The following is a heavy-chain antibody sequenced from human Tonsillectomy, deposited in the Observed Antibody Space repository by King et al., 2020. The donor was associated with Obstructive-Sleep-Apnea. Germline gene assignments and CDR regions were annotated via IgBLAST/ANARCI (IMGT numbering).Heavy chain of an antibody. J-gene: IGHJ5*02. Sequence: VQLQESGPGLVKPSETLSLTCTVSGYSISSGYYWGWIRQPPGQGLEWIGSIYHSGSTYYNPSLKSRVTISVDTSKNQFSLKLSSVTAADTAVYYCARALKYYDFWSGYYLEYNWFDPWGQGTLVTVSS. CDR2: IYHSGST. V-gene: IGHV4-38-2*02. CDR1: GYSISSGYY. CDR3: ARALKYYDFWSGYYLEYNWFDP. D-gene: IGHD3-3*01.